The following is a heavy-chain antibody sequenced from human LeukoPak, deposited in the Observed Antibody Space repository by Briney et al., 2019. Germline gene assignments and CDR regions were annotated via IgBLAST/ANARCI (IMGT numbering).Heavy chain of an antibody. CDR1: TDSITSNW. J-gene: IGHJ4*02. CDR2: VHKSGST. Sequence: SETLSLTCAVSTDSITSNWWSWVRQPPGKGLEWIGEVHKSGSTNYYPSLQSRVTISIDKSKNQIALELTSVTAADTAVYYCAKEIVGAPTPGAYWGQGILATVSS. V-gene: IGHV4-4*02. D-gene: IGHD1-26*01. CDR3: AKEIVGAPTPGAY.